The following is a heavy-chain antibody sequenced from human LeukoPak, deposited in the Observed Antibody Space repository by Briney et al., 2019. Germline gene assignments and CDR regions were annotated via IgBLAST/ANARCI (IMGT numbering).Heavy chain of an antibody. J-gene: IGHJ4*02. V-gene: IGHV3-48*01. CDR1: GFTFSSYS. D-gene: IGHD3-22*01. CDR2: ISSSSSTI. Sequence: PGGSLRLSCAASGFTFSSYSMNWVRQAPGKGLEWVSYISSSSSTIYYADSVKGRFTISRDNAKNSLYLQMNSLRAEDTAVYYCAREQKDYYDSSVSAFGYWGQGTLVTVSS. CDR3: AREQKDYYDSSVSAFGY.